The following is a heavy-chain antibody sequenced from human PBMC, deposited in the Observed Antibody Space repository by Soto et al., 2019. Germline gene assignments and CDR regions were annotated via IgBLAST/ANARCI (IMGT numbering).Heavy chain of an antibody. D-gene: IGHD6-13*01. J-gene: IGHJ4*02. Sequence: GGSLRLSCAASGFTFSSYAMSWVRQAPGKGLEWVSALYGDGSTYYADSVKGRFTISRDNSRNTLYLQMSSLRTEDTAVYYCARDHGLSWPLDWCQGTQVTVSS. CDR1: GFTFSSYA. CDR3: ARDHGLSWPLD. CDR2: LYGDGST. V-gene: IGHV3-23*01.